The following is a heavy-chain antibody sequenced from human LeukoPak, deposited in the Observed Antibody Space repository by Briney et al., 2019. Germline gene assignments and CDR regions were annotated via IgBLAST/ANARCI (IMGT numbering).Heavy chain of an antibody. Sequence: PGGSLRLSCAASGFTVSSNYMSWVRQAPGKGLEWVSVIYSGGSTYYADSVKGRFTISRDNSKNTLYLQMNSLRAEDTAVYYCAKGGPIFKRYFDWLLFPYFDYWGQGTLVTVSS. CDR3: AKGGPIFKRYFDWLLFPYFDY. D-gene: IGHD3-9*01. V-gene: IGHV3-53*01. CDR2: IYSGGST. J-gene: IGHJ4*02. CDR1: GFTVSSNY.